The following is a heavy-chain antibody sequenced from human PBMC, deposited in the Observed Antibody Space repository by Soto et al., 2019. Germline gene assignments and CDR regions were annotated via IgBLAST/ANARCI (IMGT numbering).Heavy chain of an antibody. V-gene: IGHV1-69*01. D-gene: IGHD3-16*02. Sequence: QVQLVQSGAEVKKPGSSVKVSCKASGGTFSSYAISWVRQAPGQGLEWMGGIIPIFGTANYAQKFQGRVTITADESKSTAYMGLSSLRSEDTAVYYCARNLRYDYVWGSYRSAYGMDVWGQGTTVTVSS. J-gene: IGHJ6*02. CDR2: IIPIFGTA. CDR3: ARNLRYDYVWGSYRSAYGMDV. CDR1: GGTFSSYA.